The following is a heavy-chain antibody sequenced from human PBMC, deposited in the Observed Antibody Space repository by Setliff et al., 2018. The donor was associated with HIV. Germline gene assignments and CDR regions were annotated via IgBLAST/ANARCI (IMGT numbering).Heavy chain of an antibody. V-gene: IGHV4-34*01. CDR2: INHSGST. CDR1: GGSFSGYY. Sequence: PSETLSLTCAVYGGSFSGYYWSWIRQPPGKGLEWIGEINHSGSTNYNPSLKSRVTILVDTSKNQFSLNLRSVTAADTAVYYCARGEGYRGNDAYYDSGMDVWGQGITVTVSS. D-gene: IGHD5-12*01. CDR3: ARGEGYRGNDAYYDSGMDV. J-gene: IGHJ6*02.